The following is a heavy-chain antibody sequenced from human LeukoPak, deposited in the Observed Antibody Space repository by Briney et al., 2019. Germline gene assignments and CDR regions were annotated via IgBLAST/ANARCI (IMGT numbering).Heavy chain of an antibody. D-gene: IGHD3-22*01. Sequence: PSETLSLTCTVSGGSISSSSYYWGWIRQPPGKGLEWLGSIYYSGSTYYNPSLKSRVTISVDTSKNQFSLKLSSVTAADTAVYYCARQHSSGYYGSFDRWGQGTLVTVSS. CDR2: IYYSGST. J-gene: IGHJ5*02. CDR3: ARQHSSGYYGSFDR. V-gene: IGHV4-39*01. CDR1: GGSISSSSYY.